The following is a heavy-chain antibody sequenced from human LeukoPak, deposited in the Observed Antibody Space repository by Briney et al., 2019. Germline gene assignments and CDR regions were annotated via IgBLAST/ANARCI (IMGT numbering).Heavy chain of an antibody. CDR1: GYTFTSYY. CDR3: ATDRTDDALYYDFWSGYLNL. Sequence: GASVKVSCKASGYTFTSYYMHWVRQAPGQGLEWMGIINPSGGSTSYAQKFQGRVTMTRDTSTSTVYMELSSLRSEDTAVYYCATDRTDDALYYDFWSGYLNLWGQGTLVTVSS. CDR2: INPSGGST. V-gene: IGHV1-46*01. D-gene: IGHD3-3*01. J-gene: IGHJ5*02.